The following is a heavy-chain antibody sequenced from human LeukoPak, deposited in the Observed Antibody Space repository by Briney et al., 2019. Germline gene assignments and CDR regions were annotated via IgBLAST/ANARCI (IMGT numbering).Heavy chain of an antibody. V-gene: IGHV4-30-4*01. CDR1: GGSISSGDYY. CDR2: IYYSGST. Sequence: SETLSLTCTVSGGSISSGDYYWSWIRQPPGKGLEWIGYIYYSGSTYYNPSLRSRVTISVDTSKNQFSLKLSSVTAADTAVCYCARVSVDTAMGNWFDPWGQGTLVTVSS. J-gene: IGHJ5*02. CDR3: ARVSVDTAMGNWFDP. D-gene: IGHD5-18*01.